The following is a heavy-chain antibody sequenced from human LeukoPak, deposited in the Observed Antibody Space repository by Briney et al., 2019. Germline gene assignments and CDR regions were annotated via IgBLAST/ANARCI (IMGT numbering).Heavy chain of an antibody. D-gene: IGHD4-23*01. J-gene: IGHJ4*02. Sequence: GESLKISCKGSGYSFTNYWIGWVRQMPGKGLEWMGIIYPGDSDTRYSSSFQGQVTISADKSISTAYLQWSSLKASDSAMYYCARQPSSRDYGGNPLDYWGQGTLVTVSS. CDR2: IYPGDSDT. CDR3: ARQPSSRDYGGNPLDY. CDR1: GYSFTNYW. V-gene: IGHV5-51*01.